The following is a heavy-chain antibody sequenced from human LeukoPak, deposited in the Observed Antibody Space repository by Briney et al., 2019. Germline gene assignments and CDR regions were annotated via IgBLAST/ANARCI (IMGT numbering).Heavy chain of an antibody. V-gene: IGHV3-23*01. CDR3: ATHIAARLIDY. Sequence: GGSLRLSCAASGFTFPSYAMSWVRQAPGKGLEWVSGLNGSGDRTYYADSVKGRFTISRDNSKNTLYLQMNSLRAEDTAVYYCATHIAARLIDYWGQGTLVTVSS. J-gene: IGHJ4*02. CDR2: LNGSGDRT. CDR1: GFTFPSYA. D-gene: IGHD6-6*01.